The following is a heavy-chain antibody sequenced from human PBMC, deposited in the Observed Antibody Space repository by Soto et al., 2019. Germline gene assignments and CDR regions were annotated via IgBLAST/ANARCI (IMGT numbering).Heavy chain of an antibody. J-gene: IGHJ6*02. CDR3: ARDLNGGYSYGQTTEKDYYYCMDV. Sequence: ASVKVSCKASGYTFTGYYMHWVRQAPGQGLEWMGWINPNSGGTNYAQKFQGWVTMTRDTSISTAYMELSRLRSDDTAVYYCARDLNGGYSYGQTTEKDYYYCMDVWGQGTMVTVSS. CDR1: GYTFTGYY. V-gene: IGHV1-2*04. CDR2: INPNSGGT. D-gene: IGHD5-18*01.